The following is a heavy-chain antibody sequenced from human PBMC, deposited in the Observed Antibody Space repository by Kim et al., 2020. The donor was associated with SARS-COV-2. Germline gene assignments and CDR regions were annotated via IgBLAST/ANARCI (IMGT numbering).Heavy chain of an antibody. V-gene: IGHV3-23*01. Sequence: GGSLRLSCTTSGFTFTGYAMSWVRQAPGKGLEWVSSIDGSDGTTYYVDSVKGRFTISRDNSKNTLYLQVNSLRADDTAVDYCMKGGWEWIWDHWGQGTRVTVSS. CDR2: IDGSDGTT. CDR3: MKGGWEWIWDH. D-gene: IGHD2-2*03. CDR1: GFTFTGYA. J-gene: IGHJ4*02.